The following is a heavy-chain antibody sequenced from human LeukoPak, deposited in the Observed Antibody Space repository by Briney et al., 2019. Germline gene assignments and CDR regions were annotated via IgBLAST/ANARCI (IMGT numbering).Heavy chain of an antibody. V-gene: IGHV4-34*01. CDR3: ARGYYAKAGCLDY. CDR2: INHSGST. CDR1: GGSFSGYY. Sequence: SETLSLTCAVYGGSFSGYYWSWIRQPPGKGLEWIGEINHSGSTNYNPSLKSRVTISVDTSKNQFSLELSSVTAADTAVYYCARGYYAKAGCLDYWGQGTLVTVSS. D-gene: IGHD2-8*01. J-gene: IGHJ4*02.